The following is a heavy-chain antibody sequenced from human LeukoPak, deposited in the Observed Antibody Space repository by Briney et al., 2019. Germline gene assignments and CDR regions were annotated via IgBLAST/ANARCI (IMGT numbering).Heavy chain of an antibody. CDR2: IYTSGST. D-gene: IGHD3-3*01. V-gene: IGHV4-61*02. CDR3: ARERRPYYDFWSANYYYYMDV. CDR1: GGSISSGSHY. Sequence: ASQTLSLTCTVSGGSISSGSHYWSWIRQPAGKGLEWIGRIYTSGSTNYNPSLKSRVTISVDTSKNQFSLKLSSVTAADTAVYYCARERRPYYDFWSANYYYYMDVWGKGTTVTVSS. J-gene: IGHJ6*03.